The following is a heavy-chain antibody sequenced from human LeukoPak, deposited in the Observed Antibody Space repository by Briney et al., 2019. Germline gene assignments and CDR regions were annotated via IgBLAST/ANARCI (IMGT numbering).Heavy chain of an antibody. CDR2: IYHSGST. CDR1: GGSISSNTW. Sequence: PSGTLSLTCAVSGGSISSNTWWSWVRQPPGQGLGWIGEIYHSGSTNYNPSLKSRVTISVDKSKNQFSLKLSSVTAADTAVYHCARIMGRGYCISTSCRGDWFDPWGQGTLVTVSS. D-gene: IGHD2-2*01. J-gene: IGHJ5*02. CDR3: ARIMGRGYCISTSCRGDWFDP. V-gene: IGHV4-4*02.